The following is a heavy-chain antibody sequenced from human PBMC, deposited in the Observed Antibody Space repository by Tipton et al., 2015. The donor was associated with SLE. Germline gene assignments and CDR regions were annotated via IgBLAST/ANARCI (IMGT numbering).Heavy chain of an antibody. CDR1: GGSFSGYY. J-gene: IGHJ5*02. Sequence: TLSLTCAVYGGSFSGYYWSWIRQPPGKGLEWIGEINHSGSTNYNPSLKSRVTISVDTSKKQFSLKLSSVTAADTAVYYCARGQIVVLPTAANQFDPWVQGTLVTVSS. V-gene: IGHV4-34*01. D-gene: IGHD2-2*01. CDR3: ARGQIVVLPTAANQFDP. CDR2: INHSGST.